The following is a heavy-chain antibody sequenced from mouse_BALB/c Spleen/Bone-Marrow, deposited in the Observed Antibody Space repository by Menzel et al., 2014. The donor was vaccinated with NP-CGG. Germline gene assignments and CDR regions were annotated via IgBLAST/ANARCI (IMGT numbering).Heavy chain of an antibody. D-gene: IGHD2-4*01. Sequence: EVKLVESGPGLVKPSQTVSLTCTVTGISITTGNYRWSWIRQFPGNKLEWIGYIYYSGTITYNPSLTSRTTITRDTSKNQFFLEMNSLTAEDTATYYCARDGGLRGYAMDYWGQGTSVTVSS. J-gene: IGHJ4*01. CDR3: ARDGGLRGYAMDY. V-gene: IGHV3-5*02. CDR1: GISITTGNYR. CDR2: IYYSGTI.